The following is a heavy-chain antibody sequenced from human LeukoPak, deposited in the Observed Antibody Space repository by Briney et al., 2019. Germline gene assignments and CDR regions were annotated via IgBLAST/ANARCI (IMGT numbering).Heavy chain of an antibody. J-gene: IGHJ4*02. V-gene: IGHV3-11*05. CDR3: ARVWTGAGGAVAGTGNYYFDY. CDR1: GFTFSDYY. CDR2: ISSTSSYI. D-gene: IGHD6-19*01. Sequence: GGSLRLSCAASGFTFSDYYMTWIRQAPGKGLEWVSYISSTSSYIKYADSVKGRFTISRDNAKNSLYLQMRSLRVEHTAVYYCARVWTGAGGAVAGTGNYYFDYWGQGTLVTVSS.